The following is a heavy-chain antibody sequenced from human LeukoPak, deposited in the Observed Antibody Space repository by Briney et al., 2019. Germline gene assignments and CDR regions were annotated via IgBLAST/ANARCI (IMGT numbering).Heavy chain of an antibody. J-gene: IGHJ5*02. D-gene: IGHD2-2*01. CDR1: GGSISSSRYY. CDR3: ARDVRKGLWPSTNWFDP. V-gene: IGHV4-39*07. CDR2: IYYSGST. Sequence: PSETLSLTCTVSGGSISSSRYYWGWIRQPPGKGLEWIGSIYYSGSTYYNPSLKSRVTISVDTSKNQFSLKLSSVTAADTAVYYCARDVRKGLWPSTNWFDPWGQGTLVTVSS.